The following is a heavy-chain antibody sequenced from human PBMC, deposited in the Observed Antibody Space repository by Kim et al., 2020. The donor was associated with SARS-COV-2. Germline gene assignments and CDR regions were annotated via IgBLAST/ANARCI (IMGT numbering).Heavy chain of an antibody. V-gene: IGHV3-33*05. J-gene: IGHJ4*02. CDR3: ARGGLYYYDSSGYYATPIGFDY. D-gene: IGHD3-22*01. CDR2: ISYDGSNK. CDR1: GFTFSSYG. Sequence: GGSLRLSCAASGFTFSSYGMHWVRQAPGKGLEWVAVISYDGSNKYYADSVKGRFTISRDNSKNTLYLQMNSLRAEDTAVYYCARGGLYYYDSSGYYATPIGFDYWGQGTLVTVSS.